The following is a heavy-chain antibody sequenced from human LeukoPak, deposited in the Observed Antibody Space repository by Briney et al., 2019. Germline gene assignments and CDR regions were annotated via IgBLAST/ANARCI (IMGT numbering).Heavy chain of an antibody. J-gene: IGHJ4*02. CDR3: ARDGLSGYSFHFDY. CDR2: INHSGST. D-gene: IGHD3-22*01. CDR1: GGSFSGYY. Sequence: SSETLSLTCAVYGGSFSGYYWGWIRQPPGKGLEWIGEINHSGSTNYNPSLKSRVTISVDTSKNQFSLKLSSVTAADTAVYYCARDGLSGYSFHFDYWGQGTLVTVSS. V-gene: IGHV4-34*01.